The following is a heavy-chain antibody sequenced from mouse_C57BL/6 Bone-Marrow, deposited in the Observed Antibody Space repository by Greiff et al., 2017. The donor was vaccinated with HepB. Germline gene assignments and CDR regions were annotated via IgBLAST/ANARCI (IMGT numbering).Heavy chain of an antibody. Sequence: EVKVVESGGGLVQPGSSLRLSCAASGFVFIDYSMSWVRQPPGKAPELLALIRNKVNGYTTEYTASVKGRFTISRDNSQNILYLQMNTLRAEDSATYYCVKAVSSGSSYTWFAYWGQGTLVTVSA. CDR2: IRNKVNGYTT. J-gene: IGHJ3*01. CDR3: VKAVSSGSSYTWFAY. D-gene: IGHD1-1*01. CDR1: GFVFIDYS. V-gene: IGHV7-4*01.